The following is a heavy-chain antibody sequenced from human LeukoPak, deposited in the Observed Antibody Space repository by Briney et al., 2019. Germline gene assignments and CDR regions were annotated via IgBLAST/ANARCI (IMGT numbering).Heavy chain of an antibody. CDR2: IYFSGST. J-gene: IGHJ4*02. CDR3: ARSYDTNFDY. V-gene: IGHV4-59*01. D-gene: IGHD3-3*01. Sequence: SETLSLTCTVSGGSIRSYYWSWIREPPGKGLEWIGYIYFSGSTSYNPSLKSRVTISVDRSKNQFSLKLSSVAAADTAVYYCARSYDTNFDYWGQGTLVTVSS. CDR1: GGSIRSYY.